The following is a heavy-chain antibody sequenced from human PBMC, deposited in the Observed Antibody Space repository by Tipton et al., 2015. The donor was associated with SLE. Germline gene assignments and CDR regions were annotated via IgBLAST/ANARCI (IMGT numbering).Heavy chain of an antibody. J-gene: IGHJ4*02. CDR1: GGSITSHF. CDR2: IYYTGST. CDR3: ARDVGSGWYRAFDY. Sequence: TLSLTCTVSGGSITSHFWSWIRQPPGKGLEWIGHIYYTGSTNYNPSLNSRVTMSVDTSKNEFYLKLSSLTGADTAMYYCARDVGSGWYRAFDYWGQGTPVTVSS. V-gene: IGHV4-59*11. D-gene: IGHD6-19*01.